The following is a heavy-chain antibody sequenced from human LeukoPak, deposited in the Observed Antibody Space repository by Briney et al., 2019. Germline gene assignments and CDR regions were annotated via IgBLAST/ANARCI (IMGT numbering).Heavy chain of an antibody. Sequence: PGGSPRLSCAASGFIFSSYTMSWVRQAPGKGLEWVSGISGSGGGTYYADSVKGRFTISRDNSKSTLYLQMNSLRAEDTAVYYCAKDTAGELGFDIWGQGTMVTVSS. V-gene: IGHV3-23*01. CDR3: AKDTAGELGFDI. CDR1: GFIFSSYT. D-gene: IGHD1-26*01. CDR2: ISGSGGGT. J-gene: IGHJ3*02.